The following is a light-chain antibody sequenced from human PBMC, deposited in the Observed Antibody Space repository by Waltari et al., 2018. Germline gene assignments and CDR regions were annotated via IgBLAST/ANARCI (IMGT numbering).Light chain of an antibody. CDR1: QSVSTY. Sequence: EIVLTQSPATLSLSPGDGATLSCRASQSVSTYLAWYQEKPGQAPRLRIYDASNRATGIPARFSGSGSGTDFTLTISGLEPEDSAVYYCQHRFNWPLTFGGGTKVEIK. V-gene: IGKV3-11*01. CDR3: QHRFNWPLT. J-gene: IGKJ4*01. CDR2: DAS.